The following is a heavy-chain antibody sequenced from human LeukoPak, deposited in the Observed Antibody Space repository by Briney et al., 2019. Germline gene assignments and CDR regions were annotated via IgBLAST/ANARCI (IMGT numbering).Heavy chain of an antibody. D-gene: IGHD2-8*01. CDR1: GFTFSIYW. V-gene: IGHV3-74*01. Sequence: GGSLRLSCAACGFTFSIYWLHWVRQRPGKGLVWVSRINREGSGTNYADSVKGRFTISRDNARNTLYLQMNSLRVEETAVYYRAGVPNGDGSTFDYWGQGTLVTVSS. CDR2: INREGSGT. J-gene: IGHJ4*02. CDR3: AGVPNGDGSTFDY.